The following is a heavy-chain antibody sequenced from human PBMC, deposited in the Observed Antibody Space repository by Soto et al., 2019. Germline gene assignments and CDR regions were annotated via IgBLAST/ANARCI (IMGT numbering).Heavy chain of an antibody. Sequence: EVQLVESGGGLVQPGRSLRLSCAASGFTFDDYAMHWVRQAPGKGLEWVSGISWNSGSIGYADSVKGRFTISRDNAKNSLYLQMNSLRAEDTALYYCAKDTRAGVIAIYAFDIWGQGTMVTVSS. D-gene: IGHD2-21*01. V-gene: IGHV3-9*01. CDR1: GFTFDDYA. CDR3: AKDTRAGVIAIYAFDI. J-gene: IGHJ3*02. CDR2: ISWNSGSI.